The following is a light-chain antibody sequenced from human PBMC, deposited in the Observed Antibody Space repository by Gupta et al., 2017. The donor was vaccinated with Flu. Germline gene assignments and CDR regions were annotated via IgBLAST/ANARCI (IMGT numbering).Light chain of an antibody. CDR2: AAS. J-gene: IGKJ2*01. CDR1: QSISSY. CDR3: QQRYSTPYT. V-gene: IGKV1-39*01. Sequence: DIQMTQSPSSLSASVGDRVTITCRASQSISSYLNWYQQKPGKAPKLLIYAASSVQSGVPSRFSGSGSGTDFTLTISRRQPEDFATYYCQQRYSTPYTFGQGTKLEIK.